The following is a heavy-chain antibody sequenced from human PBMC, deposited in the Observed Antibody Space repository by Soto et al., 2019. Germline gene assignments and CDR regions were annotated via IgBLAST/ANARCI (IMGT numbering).Heavy chain of an antibody. V-gene: IGHV4-30-2*01. J-gene: IGHJ4*02. D-gene: IGHD4-17*01. CDR1: GGSIRSGGYS. CDR3: ARGMTTVTTLDY. Sequence: SETLSLTCAVSGGSIRSGGYSWSWIRQPPGKGREWIGYIYHSGSTYYNPSLKSRVTISVDRSKNQFSLKLSSVTAAETAVYYCARGMTTVTTLDYWGQGTLVTVSS. CDR2: IYHSGST.